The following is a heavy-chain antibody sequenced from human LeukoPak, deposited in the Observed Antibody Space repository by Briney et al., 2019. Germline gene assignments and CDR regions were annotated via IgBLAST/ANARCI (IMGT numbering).Heavy chain of an antibody. D-gene: IGHD4-11*01. J-gene: IGHJ4*02. CDR3: TRDADYTFRYFDY. Sequence: GGSLRLSCTASGFTFGDYAMSWVRQAPGKGLEWVGFIRSKAYGGTTEYAASVKGRFTISRDDSKGIAYLQMNSLKTEDTAVYYCTRDADYTFRYFDYWGQGTLVTVSS. V-gene: IGHV3-49*04. CDR2: IRSKAYGGTT. CDR1: GFTFGDYA.